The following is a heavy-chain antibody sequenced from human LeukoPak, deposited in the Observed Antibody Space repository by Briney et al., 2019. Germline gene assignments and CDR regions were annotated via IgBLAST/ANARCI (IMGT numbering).Heavy chain of an antibody. CDR2: INSDGSST. V-gene: IGHV3-74*01. Sequence: PGGSLRLSCAASGFTFSSYWMHWVRQAPGKGLVWVSRINSDGSSTSYADSVKGRFTISRDNAKNTLYLQVNSLRAEDTAVYYCAGAEDIVVVGVLYFDYWGQGTLVTVSS. CDR1: GFTFSSYW. CDR3: AGAEDIVVVGVLYFDY. D-gene: IGHD2-2*01. J-gene: IGHJ4*02.